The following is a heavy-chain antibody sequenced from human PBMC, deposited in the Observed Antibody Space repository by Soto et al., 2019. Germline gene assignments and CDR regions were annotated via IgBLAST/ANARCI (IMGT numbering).Heavy chain of an antibody. CDR2: ISYDGSDK. CDR1: GFTFSSYN. J-gene: IGHJ6*02. V-gene: IGHV3-30-3*01. D-gene: IGHD1-26*01. Sequence: QVQLVESGGGVVQPGRSLRLSCAASGFTFSSYNMYWVRQAPGKGLEWVTVISYDGSDKYYADSVRGRFTISRDNSKNTLYLQMNSLRPEDSAVYFCAREVGPFYSHYGMDVWGQGTTVTVSS. CDR3: AREVGPFYSHYGMDV.